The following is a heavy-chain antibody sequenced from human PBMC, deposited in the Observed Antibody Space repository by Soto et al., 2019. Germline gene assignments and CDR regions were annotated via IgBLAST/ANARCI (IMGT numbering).Heavy chain of an antibody. V-gene: IGHV4-38-2*02. CDR3: ARDVDWFDP. CDR2: MYHSGIS. J-gene: IGHJ5*02. Sequence: LSLTCAVSGDFISSGYYWGWIRQPPGKGLEWIGSMYHSGISHYNPSLKSRVTISVNTSSNQYSLKLTSVTAADTAMYYCARDVDWFDPWGQGTLVTVS. CDR1: GDFISSGYY.